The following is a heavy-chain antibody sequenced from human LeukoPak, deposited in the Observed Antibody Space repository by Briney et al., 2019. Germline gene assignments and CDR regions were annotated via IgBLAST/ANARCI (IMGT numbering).Heavy chain of an antibody. CDR3: RSSGWLNDAFDI. CDR2: MNPNSGNT. V-gene: IGHV1-8*01. CDR1: GYTFTSYD. Sequence: ASVKVSCKASGYTFTSYDINWVRQATGQGLEWMGWMNPNSGNTGYAQKFQGRVTMTRNTSISTAYMELSSLRSEDTAVYYCRSSGWLNDAFDIWGQGTMVTVSS. J-gene: IGHJ3*02. D-gene: IGHD6-19*01.